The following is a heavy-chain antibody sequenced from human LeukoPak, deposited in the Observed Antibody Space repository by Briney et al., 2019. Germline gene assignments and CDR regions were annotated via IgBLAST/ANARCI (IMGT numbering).Heavy chain of an antibody. D-gene: IGHD3-9*01. CDR2: ITATSSST. J-gene: IGHJ4*02. CDR1: GFTFSNYG. CDR3: AKGMTYYDILTGYYKGYYFDY. V-gene: IGHV3-23*01. Sequence: GGSLRLSCAASGFTFSNYGMSWVRQAPGKGLEWVSAITATSSSTYDADSVQGRFTISRDNSKNTLYLQMNSLRAEDTAVYYCAKGMTYYDILTGYYKGYYFDYWGQGTLVTVSS.